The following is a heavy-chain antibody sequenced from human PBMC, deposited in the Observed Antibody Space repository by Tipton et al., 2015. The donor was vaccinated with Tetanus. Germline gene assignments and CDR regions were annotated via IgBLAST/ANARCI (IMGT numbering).Heavy chain of an antibody. CDR3: ASRPLGAPITDPFDY. CDR1: GFTFSSYS. V-gene: IGHV3-48*02. J-gene: IGHJ4*02. CDR2: ISSSSSTI. Sequence: GSLRLSCAASGFTFSSYSMNWVRQAPGKGLEWVSYISSSSSTIYYADSVKGRFTISRDNAKNSLYLQMNSLRDEDTAVYYCASRPLGAPITDPFDYWGQGTLVTVSS. D-gene: IGHD5-24*01.